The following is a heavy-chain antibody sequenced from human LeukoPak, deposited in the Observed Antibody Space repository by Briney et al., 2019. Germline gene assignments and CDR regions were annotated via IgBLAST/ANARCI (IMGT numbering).Heavy chain of an antibody. J-gene: IGHJ3*02. CDR1: GGSISSYF. CDR2: IYISGST. V-gene: IGHV4-4*07. D-gene: IGHD1-26*01. CDR3: ARDGGIVGPSRPSAFDI. Sequence: SETLSLTCTVSGGSISSYFWNWIRQSAGKGLEWIGRIYISGSTNYNPSFRSRVTMSLDTSNNRFFLQLRSVTAADTAIYFCARDGGIVGPSRPSAFDIWGQGTLVTVSS.